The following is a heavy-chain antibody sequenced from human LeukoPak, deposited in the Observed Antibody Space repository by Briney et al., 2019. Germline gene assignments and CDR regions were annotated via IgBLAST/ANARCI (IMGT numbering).Heavy chain of an antibody. CDR2: IYYSGST. CDR3: ARGRIAVAASGFDY. V-gene: IGHV4-59*01. D-gene: IGHD6-19*01. J-gene: IGHJ4*02. CDR1: VGSISSYY. Sequence: SESLSLTCTVSVGSISSYYWRWIRQPPGKGREWIGYIYYSGSTNYNPSLKSRVTISVDTSKNQFSLKLSSVTAADTAVYYCARGRIAVAASGFDYWGQGTLVTVSS.